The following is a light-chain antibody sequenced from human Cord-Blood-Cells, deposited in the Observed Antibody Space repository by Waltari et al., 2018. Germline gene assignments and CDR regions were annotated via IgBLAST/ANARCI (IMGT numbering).Light chain of an antibody. Sequence: DIKMTQSPSSLSASVGDRVTINCRASQGISNYLAWYQQKPGKVPKLLIYAASTLQSGVPSRFSGSGSGTDFTLTISSLQPEDVATYYCQKYNSAPWTFGQGTKVEIK. J-gene: IGKJ1*01. CDR1: QGISNY. CDR2: AAS. CDR3: QKYNSAPWT. V-gene: IGKV1-27*01.